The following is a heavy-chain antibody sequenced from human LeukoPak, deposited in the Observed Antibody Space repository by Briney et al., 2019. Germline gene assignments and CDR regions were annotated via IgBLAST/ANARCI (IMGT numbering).Heavy chain of an antibody. CDR3: AVTIYYYDSSGYYYGGAFDI. CDR2: INPNSGGT. Sequence: ASVKVSCKASGYTFTGYYMHWVRQAPGQGLEWMGWINPNSGGTNYAQKFQGRVTMTRDTSISTAYMELSRLRSDDTAVYYCAVTIYYYDSSGYYYGGAFDIWGQGTMVTVSS. D-gene: IGHD3-22*01. J-gene: IGHJ3*02. V-gene: IGHV1-2*02. CDR1: GYTFTGYY.